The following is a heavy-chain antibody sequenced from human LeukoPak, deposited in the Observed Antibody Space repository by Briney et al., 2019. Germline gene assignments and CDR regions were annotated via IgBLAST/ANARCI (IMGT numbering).Heavy chain of an antibody. CDR1: GGSISSGGYS. V-gene: IGHV4-30-2*01. Sequence: SQTLSLTCAVSGGSISSGGYSWSWIRQPPGKGLEWIGEINHSGSTNYNPSLKSRVTISVDTSKNQFSLKLSSVTAADTAVYYCARVPRLNRYYYYGMDVWGQGTTVTVSS. J-gene: IGHJ6*02. CDR2: INHSGST. D-gene: IGHD2/OR15-2a*01. CDR3: ARVPRLNRYYYYGMDV.